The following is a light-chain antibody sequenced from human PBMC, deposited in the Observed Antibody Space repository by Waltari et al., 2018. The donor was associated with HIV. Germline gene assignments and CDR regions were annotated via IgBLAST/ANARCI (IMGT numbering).Light chain of an antibody. CDR2: EVN. J-gene: IGLJ1*01. CDR3: TSHTTSSTLYV. CDR1: LCDIGNYGS. Sequence: QSAPTQPASVSGTAGQSMAISCHRTLCDIGNYGSFSLYQQPPGKAPKLIIYEVNNRPSGLPNRFSGSKSGTTASLTISGLQAEDEADYYCTSHTTSSTLYVFGTGTKVTV. V-gene: IGLV2-14*01.